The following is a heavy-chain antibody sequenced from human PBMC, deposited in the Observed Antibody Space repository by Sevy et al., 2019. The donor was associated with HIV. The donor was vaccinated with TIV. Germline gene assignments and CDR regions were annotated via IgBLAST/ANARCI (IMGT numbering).Heavy chain of an antibody. CDR2: MYSGGGT. CDR3: ARDWGVGNYRAMDV. V-gene: IGHV3-53*01. J-gene: IGHJ6*02. D-gene: IGHD3-16*01. CDR1: GFNVNDIY. Sequence: GGSLRLSCAASGFNVNDIYINWVRQAPGKGLEWVSVMYSGGGTYYADSMKGRFTISRDDSKNTLYLQMSSLRVEDAAVYYCARDWGVGNYRAMDVWGPGTTVTVSS.